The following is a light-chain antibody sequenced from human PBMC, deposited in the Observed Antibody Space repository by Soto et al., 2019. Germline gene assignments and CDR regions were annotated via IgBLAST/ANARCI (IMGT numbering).Light chain of an antibody. J-gene: IGKJ1*01. CDR3: QQYGSSPWT. CDR2: DAS. Sequence: IVLTRSPATLSLSPGERATLSCRASQSVSSYLAWYQQKPGQAPRLLIYDASSRATGIPDRFSGSGSGTDFTLTISKLEPEDFAVYYCQQYGSSPWTFGQGTKVDI. CDR1: QSVSSY. V-gene: IGKV3-20*01.